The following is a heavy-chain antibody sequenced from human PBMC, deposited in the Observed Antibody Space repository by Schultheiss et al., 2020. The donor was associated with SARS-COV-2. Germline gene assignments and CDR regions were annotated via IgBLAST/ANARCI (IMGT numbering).Heavy chain of an antibody. CDR1: GFTFSSYA. CDR2: ISYDGSNK. V-gene: IGHV3-30-3*01. D-gene: IGHD1-26*01. CDR3: AKVSRELTP. Sequence: GESLKISCAASGFTFSSYAMHWVRQAPGKGLEWVAVISYDGSNKYYADSVKGRFTISRDNSKNTLYLQMNSLRAEDTAVYYCAKVSRELTPWGQGTLVTVSS. J-gene: IGHJ5*02.